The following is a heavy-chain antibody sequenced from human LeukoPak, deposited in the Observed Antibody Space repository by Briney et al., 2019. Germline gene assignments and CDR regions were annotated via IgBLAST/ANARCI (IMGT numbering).Heavy chain of an antibody. CDR1: GFTFSSYA. J-gene: IGHJ4*02. Sequence: LPGGSLRLSCAASGFTFSSYAMSWVRQAPGKGLEWVSGISGSGGSTYNADSVKGRFTISRDNAKNSLYLQMNSLRAEDTAVYYCARDRARALDYWGQGTLVTVSS. D-gene: IGHD3-10*01. CDR3: ARDRARALDY. CDR2: ISGSGGST. V-gene: IGHV3-23*01.